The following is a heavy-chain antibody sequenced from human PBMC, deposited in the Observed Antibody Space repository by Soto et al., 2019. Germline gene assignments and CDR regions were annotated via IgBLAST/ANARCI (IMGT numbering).Heavy chain of an antibody. CDR1: GYTFTSYD. V-gene: IGHV1-8*01. Sequence: ASVKVSCKASGYTFTSYDINWVRQATGQGLEWMGWMNPNSGNTGYAQKFQGRVTMTRNTSISTAYMELSSLRSEDTAVYYCARAGSENIVVVVAEDYYYGMDVWRQGTTVTVSS. CDR2: MNPNSGNT. D-gene: IGHD2-15*01. CDR3: ARAGSENIVVVVAEDYYYGMDV. J-gene: IGHJ6*02.